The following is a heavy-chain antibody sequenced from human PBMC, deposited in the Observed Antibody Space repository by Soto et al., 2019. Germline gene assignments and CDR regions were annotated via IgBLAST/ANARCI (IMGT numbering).Heavy chain of an antibody. CDR2: IYYSGST. CDR3: ARDLPPYNCSGGSCYLNYYYGMDV. J-gene: IGHJ6*02. D-gene: IGHD2-15*01. Sequence: PSETLSLTCTVSGGSISSYCYYWSWIPPEKGKGRMWIVYIYYSGSTYYNPSLKSRVTISVDTSKNQFSLKLSSVTAADTAVYYCARDLPPYNCSGGSCYLNYYYGMDVWGQGTTVTVSS. CDR1: GGSISSYCYY. V-gene: IGHV4-31*03.